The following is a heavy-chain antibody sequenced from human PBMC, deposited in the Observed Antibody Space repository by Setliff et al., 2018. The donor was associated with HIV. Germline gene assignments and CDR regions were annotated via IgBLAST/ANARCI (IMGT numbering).Heavy chain of an antibody. Sequence: ASVKVSCKASGYTLTGYYMHWVRLAPGLGLEWMGWMNPTSGNTDYTQKFQGRVTMTRNTSISTAYMELSSLRSEDTAVYYCARGHNYYYYMDVWGKGTTVTVSS. CDR2: MNPTSGNT. CDR1: GYTLTGYY. J-gene: IGHJ6*03. V-gene: IGHV1-8*02. CDR3: ARGHNYYYYMDV.